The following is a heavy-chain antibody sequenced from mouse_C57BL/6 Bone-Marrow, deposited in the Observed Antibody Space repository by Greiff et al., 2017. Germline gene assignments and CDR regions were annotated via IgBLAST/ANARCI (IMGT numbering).Heavy chain of an antibody. D-gene: IGHD2-3*01. CDR1: GFSLTSYG. CDR2: IWSGGST. Sequence: QVQLKESGPGLVQPSQSLSITCTVSGFSLTSYGVHWVRQSPGKGLEWLGVIWSGGSTDYNAAFISRLSISKDNSKRQVFFKMNSLQADDTAIYDCARGDGPFAYWGQGTLVTVSA. CDR3: ARGDGPFAY. J-gene: IGHJ3*01. V-gene: IGHV2-2*01.